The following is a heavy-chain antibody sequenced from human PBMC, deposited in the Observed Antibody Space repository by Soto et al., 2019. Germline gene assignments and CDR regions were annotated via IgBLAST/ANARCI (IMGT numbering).Heavy chain of an antibody. J-gene: IGHJ6*02. V-gene: IGHV3-23*01. Sequence: AGSLRLSCAASGFTFSSYAMSWVRQAPGKGLEWVSAISGSGGSTYYADSVKGRFTISRDNSKNTLYLQMNSLRAEDTAVYYCAKNLLSYSTHYYYYGMDVWGQGTTVTVSS. CDR1: GFTFSSYA. CDR3: AKNLLSYSTHYYYYGMDV. CDR2: ISGSGGST. D-gene: IGHD4-4*01.